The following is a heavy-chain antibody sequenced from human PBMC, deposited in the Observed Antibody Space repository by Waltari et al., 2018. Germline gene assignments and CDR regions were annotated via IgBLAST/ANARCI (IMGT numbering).Heavy chain of an antibody. D-gene: IGHD6-19*01. J-gene: IGHJ4*02. V-gene: IGHV3-7*01. CDR1: GFTFSHYW. Sequence: EVQLVESGGGLVQPGGSLRLSCAASGFTFSHYWMSWVRQAPGKGREWVANIKQDGSEKYYVDSVKGRFTISRDNAKNSLYLQRNSLRAEDTAVYYCARGVGSGWHYWGQGTLVTVSS. CDR2: IKQDGSEK. CDR3: ARGVGSGWHY.